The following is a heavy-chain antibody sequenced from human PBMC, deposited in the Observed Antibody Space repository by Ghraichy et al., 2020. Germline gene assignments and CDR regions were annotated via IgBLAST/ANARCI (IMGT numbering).Heavy chain of an antibody. CDR3: AKDWGQQLVLFMNGMDV. D-gene: IGHD6-13*01. J-gene: IGHJ6*02. Sequence: GGSLRLSCAASGFTFSSYGMHWVRQAPGKGLEWVAVISYDGSNKYYADSVKGRFTISRDNSKNTLYLQMNSLRAEDTAVHYCAKDWGQQLVLFMNGMDVWGQGTTVTVSS. V-gene: IGHV3-30*18. CDR1: GFTFSSYG. CDR2: ISYDGSNK.